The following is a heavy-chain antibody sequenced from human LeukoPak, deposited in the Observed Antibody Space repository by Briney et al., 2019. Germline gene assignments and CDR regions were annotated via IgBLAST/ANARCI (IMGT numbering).Heavy chain of an antibody. J-gene: IGHJ4*02. CDR1: GFTFSSYE. V-gene: IGHV3-48*03. D-gene: IGHD5/OR15-5a*01. CDR3: ARVSRTGDFDY. Sequence: GGSLRLSCAASGFTFSSYEMNWVRQAPGKGLEWVSYISSSGSTIYYADSVKGRFTISRDNAKNSLYLQMNSLRAGDTAVYYCARVSRTGDFDYWGQGTLVTISS. CDR2: ISSSGSTI.